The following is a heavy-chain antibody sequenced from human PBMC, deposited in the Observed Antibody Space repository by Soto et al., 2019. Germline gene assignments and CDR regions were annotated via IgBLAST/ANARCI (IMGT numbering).Heavy chain of an antibody. J-gene: IGHJ3*02. Sequence: QVQLQESGPGLVKPSETLSLTCTVSGGSISSYYWSWIRQPPGKGLEWIGYIYYSGSTNYNPSLKSRVPISLDASKNQCSLKLSAVTAADTAVYYCARAWGGAFDIWGQGTMVTVSS. D-gene: IGHD3-10*01. CDR1: GGSISSYY. CDR2: IYYSGST. V-gene: IGHV4-59*01. CDR3: ARAWGGAFDI.